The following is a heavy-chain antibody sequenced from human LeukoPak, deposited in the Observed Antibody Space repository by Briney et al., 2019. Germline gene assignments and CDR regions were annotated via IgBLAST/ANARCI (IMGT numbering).Heavy chain of an antibody. J-gene: IGHJ4*02. CDR1: GGSISSYY. CDR3: ARSVGYCSSTSCDPAIDY. V-gene: IGHV4-59*01. D-gene: IGHD2-2*01. CDR2: IYYSGST. Sequence: SETLSLTCTVSGGSISSYYWSWIRQPPGKGLEWIGDIYYSGSTTYNPALKSRVTISVDTYKNPFSLKLSSVTAADTAVYYCARSVGYCSSTSCDPAIDYWGQGTLVTVSS.